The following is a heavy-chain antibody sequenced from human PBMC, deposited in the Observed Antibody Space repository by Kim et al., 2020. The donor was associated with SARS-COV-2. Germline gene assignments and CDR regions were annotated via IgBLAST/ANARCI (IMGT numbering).Heavy chain of an antibody. CDR1: GFTFDDYA. Sequence: GGSLRLSCAASGFTFDDYAMHWVRQAPGKGLEWVSGISWNSGSIGYADSVKGRFTISRDNAKNSLYLQMNSLRAEDTALYYCAKDNRGEMHSLRMGPWGAFDIWGQGTMVTVSS. J-gene: IGHJ3*02. V-gene: IGHV3-9*01. CDR2: ISWNSGSI. D-gene: IGHD3-16*01. CDR3: AKDNRGEMHSLRMGPWGAFDI.